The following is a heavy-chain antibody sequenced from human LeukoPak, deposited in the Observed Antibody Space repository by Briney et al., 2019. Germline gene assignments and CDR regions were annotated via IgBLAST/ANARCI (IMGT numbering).Heavy chain of an antibody. D-gene: IGHD5/OR15-5a*01. CDR3: AGADGSSYSLDETFDY. Sequence: SVKVSCKASGGTFSSYAINWVRQAPGQGLEWMGRIIPLFDITNYAQKFQGRVTITADKSTSTAYTELSSLRSEDTALYYCAGADGSSYSLDETFDYWGQGTLVTVSS. CDR1: GGTFSSYA. CDR2: IIPLFDIT. V-gene: IGHV1-69*04. J-gene: IGHJ4*02.